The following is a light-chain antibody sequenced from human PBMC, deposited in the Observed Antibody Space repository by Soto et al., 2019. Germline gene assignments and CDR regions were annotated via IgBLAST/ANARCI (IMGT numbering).Light chain of an antibody. CDR2: GVS. V-gene: IGKV3-15*01. J-gene: IGKJ2*01. CDR3: QQYDNWPYT. Sequence: EIVMTQSPATLSVSPGERATLSCRASQSVSSKLAWFQQKPGQAPSLLIYGVSTRATGVPVRFSGSGSGTEFTLTISSLQSEDFAIYYCQQYDNWPYTFGQGTKVDIK. CDR1: QSVSSK.